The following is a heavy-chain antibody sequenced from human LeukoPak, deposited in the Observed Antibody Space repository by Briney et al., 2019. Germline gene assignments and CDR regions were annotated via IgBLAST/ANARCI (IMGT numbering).Heavy chain of an antibody. CDR1: GGSLSSGDFY. D-gene: IGHD5-12*01. V-gene: IGHV4-30-4*01. CDR3: ASGYDYYFDY. Sequence: SETLSLTRTVSGGSLSSGDFYRSWVRPPPGKGPEWIGYIYYSGSTYYNPSLKSRVTISVDTSKNQFSLKLSSVTAADTAVYYCASGYDYYFDYWGQGTLVTVSS. CDR2: IYYSGST. J-gene: IGHJ4*02.